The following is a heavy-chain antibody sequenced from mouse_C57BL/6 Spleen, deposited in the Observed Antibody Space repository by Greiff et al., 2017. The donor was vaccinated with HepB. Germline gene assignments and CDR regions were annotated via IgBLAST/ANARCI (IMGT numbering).Heavy chain of an antibody. CDR3: ARVVGSSPAIDY. CDR1: GYAFSSSW. J-gene: IGHJ4*01. V-gene: IGHV1-82*01. Sequence: VKLMESGPELVKPGASVKISCKASGYAFSSSWMNWVKQRPGKGLEWIGRIYPGDGDTNYNGKFKGQATLTADKSSSTAYMQLSSLTSEDSAVYFCARVVGSSPAIDYWGQGTSVTVSS. D-gene: IGHD1-1*01. CDR2: IYPGDGDT.